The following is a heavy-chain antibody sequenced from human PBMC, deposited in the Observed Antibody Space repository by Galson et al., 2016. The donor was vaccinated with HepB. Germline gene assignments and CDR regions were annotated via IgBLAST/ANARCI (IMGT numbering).Heavy chain of an antibody. CDR3: AKYLHYLALDY. Sequence: SLRLSCAASGFTFSDYYMSWIRQAPGKGLEYISRISQSGSPKVSADSVKGRFTISRDNAKNSLYLQLSSLRADDTAVYHCAKYLHYLALDYWGRGVLVTVSS. J-gene: IGHJ4*02. V-gene: IGHV3-11*01. CDR1: GFTFSDYY. CDR2: ISQSGSPK. D-gene: IGHD1-26*01.